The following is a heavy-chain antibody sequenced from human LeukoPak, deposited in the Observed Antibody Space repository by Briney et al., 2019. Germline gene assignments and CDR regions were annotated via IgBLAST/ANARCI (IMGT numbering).Heavy chain of an antibody. J-gene: IGHJ5*02. CDR3: ARGYQLLYGGDWFDP. CDR1: GGSTSSYY. CDR2: IYYSGST. V-gene: IGHV4-59*08. D-gene: IGHD2-2*02. Sequence: SETLSLTCTVSGGSTSSYYWSWIRQPPGKGLEWIGYIYYSGSTNYNPSLKSRVTISVDTSKNQFSLKPSSVTAADTAVYYCARGYQLLYGGDWFDPWGQGTLVTVSS.